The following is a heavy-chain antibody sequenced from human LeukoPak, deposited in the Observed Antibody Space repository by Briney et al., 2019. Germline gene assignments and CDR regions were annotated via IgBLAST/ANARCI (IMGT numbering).Heavy chain of an antibody. V-gene: IGHV4-59*01. D-gene: IGHD6-13*01. Sequence: SETLSLTCTVSGHSISSYYWNWLRQPPGKGLEWIGYIYYTGSTNCNPSLKSRVTMSVDTSKNQFSLKLSSVTAADTAVYYCARGLRSSSWFFDYWGQGTLVTVSS. CDR1: GHSISSYY. J-gene: IGHJ4*02. CDR2: IYYTGST. CDR3: ARGLRSSSWFFDY.